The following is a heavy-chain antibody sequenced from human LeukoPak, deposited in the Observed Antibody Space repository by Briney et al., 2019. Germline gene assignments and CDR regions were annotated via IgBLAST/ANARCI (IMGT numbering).Heavy chain of an antibody. CDR2: ISYDGSNK. Sequence: GGSLRLSCAASGFTFSSYAMHWVRQAPGKGLEWVAVISYDGSNKYYADSVKGRFTISRDNSKNTLYLQMNSLRAEDTAVYYCARDNEQLVRDYWGQGTLVTVSS. D-gene: IGHD6-13*01. J-gene: IGHJ4*02. CDR1: GFTFSSYA. V-gene: IGHV3-30*01. CDR3: ARDNEQLVRDY.